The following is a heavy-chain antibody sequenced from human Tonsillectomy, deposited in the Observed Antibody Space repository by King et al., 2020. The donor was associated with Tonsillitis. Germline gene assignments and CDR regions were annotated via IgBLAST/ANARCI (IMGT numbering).Heavy chain of an antibody. CDR2: IYYSGST. CDR1: GGSISSYY. D-gene: IGHD2-21*02. CDR3: ARAYCGGDCYSYYFDY. J-gene: IGHJ4*02. V-gene: IGHV4-59*01. Sequence: QLQESGPGLVKPSETLSLTCTVSGGSISSYYWSWIRQPPGKGLEWIGDIYYSGSTNYNPSLKSRVTISVDTSKNQFSLKLSSVTAADTAVYYCARAYCGGDCYSYYFDYWGQGTLVTVSS.